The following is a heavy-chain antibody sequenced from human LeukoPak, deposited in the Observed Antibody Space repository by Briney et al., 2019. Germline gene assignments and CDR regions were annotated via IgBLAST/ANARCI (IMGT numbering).Heavy chain of an antibody. D-gene: IGHD5-24*01. CDR2: ISGSGDTT. V-gene: IGHV3-23*01. CDR3: ARSRDGYKRFDS. J-gene: IGHJ4*02. CDR1: VFTFSSYA. Sequence: PVESLRLSCAASVFTFSSYAMTWVRQAPGKGLEWVSVISGSGDTTYYADSVKGRFTISRDNSNDTLYLQMNSLRAEDTAVYFCARSRDGYKRFDSWGQGTLVTVSS.